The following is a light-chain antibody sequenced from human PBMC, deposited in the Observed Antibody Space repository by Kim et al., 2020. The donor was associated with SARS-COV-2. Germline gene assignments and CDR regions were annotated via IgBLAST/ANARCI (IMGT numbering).Light chain of an antibody. CDR1: QSISSW. V-gene: IGKV1-5*03. CDR2: KAS. Sequence: LSASVGDRVTITCRASQSISSWLAWYQQKPGKAPKLLIYKASSLESGVPSRFSGSGSGTEFTLTISSLQPDDFATYYCQQYNNLGTFGQGTKLEI. CDR3: QQYNNLGT. J-gene: IGKJ2*01.